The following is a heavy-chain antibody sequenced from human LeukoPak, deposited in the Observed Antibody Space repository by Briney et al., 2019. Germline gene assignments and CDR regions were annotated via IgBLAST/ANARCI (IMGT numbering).Heavy chain of an antibody. CDR2: ISYDGSNK. J-gene: IGHJ4*02. CDR1: GFTFSSYA. V-gene: IGHV3-30-3*01. CDR3: ARLGPGRYDSSGYGDY. D-gene: IGHD3-22*01. Sequence: GGSLRLSCAASGFTFSSYAMHWVRQAPGKGLEWVAVISYDGSNKYYADSVKGRFTISRDNSKNTLYLQMNSLRAEDTAVYYCARLGPGRYDSSGYGDYWGQGTLVTVSS.